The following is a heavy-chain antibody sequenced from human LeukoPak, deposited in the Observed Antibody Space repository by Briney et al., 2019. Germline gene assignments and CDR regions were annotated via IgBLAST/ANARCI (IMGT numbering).Heavy chain of an antibody. CDR3: AKDPATRDGYGARFDP. V-gene: IGHV3-43*02. CDR1: GFTFDDYA. CDR2: ISGDGGNT. J-gene: IGHJ5*02. D-gene: IGHD5-24*01. Sequence: GGSLRLSCAASGFTFDDYAMHWVRQAPGKGLEWVSVISGDGGNTYYADSVKGRFTISRDNSKNSLYLQMNSLRTEDTALYYCAKDPATRDGYGARFDPWGQGTLATVSS.